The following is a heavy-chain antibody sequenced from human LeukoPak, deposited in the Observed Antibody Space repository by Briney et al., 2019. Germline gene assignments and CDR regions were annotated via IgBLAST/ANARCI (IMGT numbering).Heavy chain of an antibody. CDR2: IYYSGTT. J-gene: IGHJ5*02. D-gene: IGHD2-15*01. CDR3: ARDEGGDQGSNWFDP. CDR1: GGSISSHY. V-gene: IGHV4-59*11. Sequence: PSETLSLTCSVFGGSISSHYWSWIRQPPGKGPEWIGYIYYSGTTNYNPSLNSRVTISVDMSKNQFSLKLRSVTAADTAVYYCARDEGGDQGSNWFDPWGQGTLVTVSS.